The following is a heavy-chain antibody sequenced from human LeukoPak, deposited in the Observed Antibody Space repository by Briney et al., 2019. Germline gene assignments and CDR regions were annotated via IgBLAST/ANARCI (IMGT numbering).Heavy chain of an antibody. J-gene: IGHJ3*02. Sequence: SETLSLTCTVSGGSISSYYWSWIRQPPGKGLEWIGYIYYSGSTNYNPSLKSRVTISVDTSKNQFSLKLSSVTAADTAVYYCARDKPYSADAFDIWGQGTMVTVSS. D-gene: IGHD2-15*01. V-gene: IGHV4-59*12. CDR1: GGSISSYY. CDR3: ARDKPYSADAFDI. CDR2: IYYSGST.